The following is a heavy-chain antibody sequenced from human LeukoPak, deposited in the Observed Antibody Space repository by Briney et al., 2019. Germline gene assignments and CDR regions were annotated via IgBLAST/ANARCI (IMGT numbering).Heavy chain of an antibody. CDR2: IYTSGST. D-gene: IGHD6-6*01. Sequence: PSQTLSLTCTVSGGSISSGSYYWSWIRQPAGKGLKWIGRIYTSGSTNYNPSLKSRVTISVDTSKNQFSLKLSSVTAADTAVYYCARGRFVIAARTGWFDPWGQGTLVTVSS. J-gene: IGHJ5*02. CDR3: ARGRFVIAARTGWFDP. V-gene: IGHV4-61*02. CDR1: GGSISSGSYY.